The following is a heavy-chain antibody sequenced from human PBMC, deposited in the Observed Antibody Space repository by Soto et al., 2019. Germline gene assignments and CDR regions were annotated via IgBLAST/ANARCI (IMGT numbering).Heavy chain of an antibody. J-gene: IGHJ5*02. D-gene: IGHD6-13*01. V-gene: IGHV3-48*01. CDR3: SRHPERIAEIGWFDP. Sequence: GGSLRLSCAASGFTFSSYSMNWVRQAPGKGLEWVSYISSSSSTIYYADSVKGRFTISRDNAKNSLYLQMNSLRAEDTAVYYCSRHPERIAEIGWFDPWGQGTLVTVSS. CDR1: GFTFSSYS. CDR2: ISSSSSTI.